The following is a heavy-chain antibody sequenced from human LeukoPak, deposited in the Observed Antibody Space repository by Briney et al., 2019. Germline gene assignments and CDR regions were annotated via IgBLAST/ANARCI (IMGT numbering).Heavy chain of an antibody. CDR2: ISSYSNTI. D-gene: IGHD5-12*01. CDR3: ARDQQTTFTANQNFDY. Sequence: QAGGSLRLSCAASGFSLSIYGMNWVRQAPGKGLEWISYISSYSNTIYYAESVQGRFTVSRDNAISSLFLQMSSLRAEDTAVYYCARDQQTTFTANQNFDYWGQGTLVTVSS. CDR1: GFSLSIYG. J-gene: IGHJ4*02. V-gene: IGHV3-48*01.